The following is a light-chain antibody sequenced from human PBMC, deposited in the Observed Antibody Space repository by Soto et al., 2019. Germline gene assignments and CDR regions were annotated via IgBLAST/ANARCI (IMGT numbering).Light chain of an antibody. CDR3: QSYDSSLSGVV. CDR1: TSKIGAGYD. Sequence: QSVLTQPPSVSGAPGQRATFSSPGGTSKIGAGYDVHWYQQLPGTAPKLLIYGNSNRPSGVPDRFSGSKSGTSASLAITGLQAEDEADYYCQSYDSSLSGVVFGGGTKLTVL. CDR2: GNS. V-gene: IGLV1-40*01. J-gene: IGLJ2*01.